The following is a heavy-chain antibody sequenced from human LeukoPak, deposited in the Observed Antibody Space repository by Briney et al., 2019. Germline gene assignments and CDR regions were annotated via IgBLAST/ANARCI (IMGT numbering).Heavy chain of an antibody. CDR1: GVTFSSYA. CDR2: IIPIFGTA. CDR3: ARGGPTMVRGEDAFDI. D-gene: IGHD3-10*01. Sequence: GASVKVSCKASGVTFSSYAISWVRQAPGQGLEWMGGIIPIFGTANYAQKFQGRVTITADKSTSTAYMELSSLRSEDTAVYYCARGGPTMVRGEDAFDIWGQGTMVTVSS. V-gene: IGHV1-69*06. J-gene: IGHJ3*02.